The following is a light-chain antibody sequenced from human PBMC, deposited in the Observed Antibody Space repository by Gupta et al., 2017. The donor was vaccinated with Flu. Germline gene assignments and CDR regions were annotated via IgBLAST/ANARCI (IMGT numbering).Light chain of an antibody. CDR3: CSYAGSSTYV. V-gene: IGLV2-23*01. CDR1: SSDVGSYNL. Sequence: QSALTQPASVSGSPGPSITISCTGTSSDVGSYNLVSWYQQHPGKAPKLMIYEGSKRPSGVSNRFSGSKSVNTASLTISGLQAEDEADYYCCSYAGSSTYVFGTGTKVTVL. J-gene: IGLJ1*01. CDR2: EGS.